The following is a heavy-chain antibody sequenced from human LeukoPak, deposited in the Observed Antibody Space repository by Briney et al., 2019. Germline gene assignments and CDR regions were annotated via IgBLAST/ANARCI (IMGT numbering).Heavy chain of an antibody. V-gene: IGHV3-23*01. Sequence: GGALGPSRAAPGFSFSTFEMNWVRQTPGKGLDGVSTFCASGGTTYYADSVKRRFTISRDNSKNTLYLRMNSLRAEDTALYYCAKGGPYSNFPFDPWGQGTLVTVFS. J-gene: IGHJ5*02. CDR2: FCASGGTT. CDR3: AKGGPYSNFPFDP. CDR1: GFSFSTFE. D-gene: IGHD4-11*01.